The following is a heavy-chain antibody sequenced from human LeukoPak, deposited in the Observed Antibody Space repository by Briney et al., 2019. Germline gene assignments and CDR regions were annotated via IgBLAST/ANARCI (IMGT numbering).Heavy chain of an antibody. CDR2: INTYNGNT. D-gene: IGHD4-17*01. Sequence: GASVKVSCKASGYTFTSSGISWVRQAPGQGLEWMGWINTYNGNTNYAQKLQGRVTMTTDTPTSTAYMELRSLRPDDTAVYYCAGPSATVTTPTPMDYYYYGMDVWGQGTTVTVSS. CDR3: AGPSATVTTPTPMDYYYYGMDV. V-gene: IGHV1-18*01. J-gene: IGHJ6*02. CDR1: GYTFTSSG.